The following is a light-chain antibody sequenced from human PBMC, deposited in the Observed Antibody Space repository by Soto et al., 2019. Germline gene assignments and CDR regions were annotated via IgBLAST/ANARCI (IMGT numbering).Light chain of an antibody. CDR2: GAS. V-gene: IGKV3-15*01. CDR3: QQYQNLWT. J-gene: IGKJ1*01. CDR1: QSVSSN. Sequence: EIVMTQSPATLSVSPWERATLSCRASQSVSSNLAWYQQKPGQAPRLLIYGASTRATGVPARFSGSGSGTEFTLTISSLQSEDFAIYYCQQYQNLWTFGQGTKVDIK.